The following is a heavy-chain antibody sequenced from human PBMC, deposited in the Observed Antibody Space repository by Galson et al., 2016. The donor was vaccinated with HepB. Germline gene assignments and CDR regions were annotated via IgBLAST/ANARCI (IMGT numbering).Heavy chain of an antibody. D-gene: IGHD3-16*01. CDR1: GFTFDDYP. Sequence: SLRLSCAASGFTFDDYPMGWFRQAPGKGLEWVGLIRSRAHGGTTEYAASVKGRFIISKDYSKTIAYLQMNSLKTEDSAVYYCIRGAWGAPYDYWGQGTLGTVSS. CDR3: IRGAWGAPYDY. V-gene: IGHV3-49*03. J-gene: IGHJ4*02. CDR2: IRSRAHGGTT.